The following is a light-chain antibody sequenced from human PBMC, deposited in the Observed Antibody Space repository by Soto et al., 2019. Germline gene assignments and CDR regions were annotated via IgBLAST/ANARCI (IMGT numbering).Light chain of an antibody. Sequence: QSALTQPPSASGSLGQSVTISCTGTSSDVGGYNYVSWYQQHPGKAPKLMIYEVSKRPSGVPDRFFGSKSGNTASLTVSGLQAEDEADYYCCSYAGSNNVVFGGGTKLTVL. J-gene: IGLJ2*01. CDR3: CSYAGSNNVV. V-gene: IGLV2-8*01. CDR1: SSDVGGYNY. CDR2: EVS.